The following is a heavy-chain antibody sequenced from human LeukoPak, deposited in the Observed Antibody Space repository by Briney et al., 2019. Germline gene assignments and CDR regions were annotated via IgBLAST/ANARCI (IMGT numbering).Heavy chain of an antibody. CDR2: MRSKGAGGAT. Sequence: GGSLRLSCTGSGFTFGDYSMSWFRQAPGKGLEWVGLMRSKGAGGATEYAASVKGRFTISRDDSKSIAYLQMNSLKTEDTAVYYCTRRKTFDYWGQGILVTVSS. CDR3: TRRKTFDY. J-gene: IGHJ4*02. CDR1: GFTFGDYS. V-gene: IGHV3-49*03.